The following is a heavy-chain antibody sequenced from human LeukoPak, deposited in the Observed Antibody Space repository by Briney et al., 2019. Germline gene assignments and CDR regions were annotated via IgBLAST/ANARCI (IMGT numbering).Heavy chain of an antibody. CDR2: IYYSGST. V-gene: IGHV4-59*01. CDR3: ARGAYYYDSSGLDFDY. D-gene: IGHD3-22*01. J-gene: IGHJ4*02. Sequence: PSETLSLTCAVYGGSLSGYYWSWIRQPPGKGLEWIGYIYYSGSTNYNPSLKSRVTISVDTSKNQFSLKLSSVTAADTAVYYCARGAYYYDSSGLDFDYWGQGTLVTVSS. CDR1: GGSLSGYY.